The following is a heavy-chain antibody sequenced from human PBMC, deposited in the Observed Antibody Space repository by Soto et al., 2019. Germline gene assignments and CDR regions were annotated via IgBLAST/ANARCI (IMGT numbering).Heavy chain of an antibody. Sequence: PGGSLRLSCAASGFTFSNYCMHWVRQVPGKGLVWVSRVNGDGSSTFYADSVKGRFTISRDNAENTVFLQMNSLRAEDTAVYYCARDNWNTVWGQGTMVTVSS. CDR3: ARDNWNTV. V-gene: IGHV3-74*01. D-gene: IGHD1-20*01. CDR1: GFTFSNYC. CDR2: VNGDGSST. J-gene: IGHJ3*01.